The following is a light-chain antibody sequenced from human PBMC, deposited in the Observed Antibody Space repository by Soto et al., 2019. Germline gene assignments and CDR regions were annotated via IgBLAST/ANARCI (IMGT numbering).Light chain of an antibody. V-gene: IGKV1-5*01. Sequence: DIQMTQSPSTLSASVGDRVTITCRASQSISSWLAWYQQKPGQAPKLLIYDASSLESGVPSRFSGSGSGTEFTLTISSLQPDDFATYYCQQHNSYSSTFGQGTKVDIK. CDR3: QQHNSYSST. J-gene: IGKJ1*01. CDR1: QSISSW. CDR2: DAS.